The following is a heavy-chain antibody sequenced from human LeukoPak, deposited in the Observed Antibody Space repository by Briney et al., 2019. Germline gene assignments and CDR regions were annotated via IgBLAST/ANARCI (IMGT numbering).Heavy chain of an antibody. CDR2: IKQDGSEK. CDR1: GFTFSSYW. V-gene: IGHV3-7*01. Sequence: GGSLRLSCAASGFTFSSYWMSWVRQAPGKGLEWVANIKQDGSEKYYVDSVKGRFTISRDNAKNSLYLQMNSLRAEDTAVYYCARSSQGIAAAWYFQHWGQGTLVTVSS. D-gene: IGHD6-13*01. CDR3: ARSSQGIAAAWYFQH. J-gene: IGHJ1*01.